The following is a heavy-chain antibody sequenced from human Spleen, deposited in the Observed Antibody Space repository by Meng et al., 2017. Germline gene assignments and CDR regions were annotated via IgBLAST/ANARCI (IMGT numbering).Heavy chain of an antibody. CDR3: ARGVAAVGKGFDP. V-gene: IGHV1-69*01. Sequence: QVGLVKSGAEVKKPGSSVKVSCKVSEGKFGTYTINWMRQAPGQGLEWVGGIIPIFEAANYAQKFHGRVTITADDSTTTSYMEVSSLRSEDTAVYYCARGVAAVGKGFDPWGQGTLVTVSS. CDR1: EGKFGTYT. D-gene: IGHD6-13*01. CDR2: IIPIFEAA. J-gene: IGHJ5*02.